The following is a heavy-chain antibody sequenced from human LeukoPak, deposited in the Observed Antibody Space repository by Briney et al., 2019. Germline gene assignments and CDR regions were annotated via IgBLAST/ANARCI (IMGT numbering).Heavy chain of an antibody. V-gene: IGHV3-30*02. D-gene: IGHD3-10*01. CDR3: AKDRDYYGSGSYFFDY. Sequence: GGSLRLSCAASGFTFSSYGMHWVRRAPGKGLEWVAFIRYDGSNKYYADSVKGRFTISRDNSKNMLYLQMNSLRAEDTAVYYCAKDRDYYGSGSYFFDYWGQGTLVTVSS. CDR1: GFTFSSYG. CDR2: IRYDGSNK. J-gene: IGHJ4*02.